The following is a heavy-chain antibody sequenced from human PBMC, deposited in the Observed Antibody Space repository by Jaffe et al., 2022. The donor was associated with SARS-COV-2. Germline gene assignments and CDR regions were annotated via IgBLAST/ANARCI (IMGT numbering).Heavy chain of an antibody. CDR2: ISSSSSTI. CDR1: GFTFSSYS. Sequence: EVQLVESGGGLVQPGGSLRLSCAASGFTFSSYSMNWVRQAPGKGLEWVSYISSSSSTIYYADSVKGRFTISRDNAKNSLYLQMNSLRDEDTAVYYCARADVDGKVAGGRRTIGYYYGMDVWGQGTTVTVSS. V-gene: IGHV3-48*02. CDR3: ARADVDGKVAGGRRTIGYYYGMDV. J-gene: IGHJ6*02. D-gene: IGHD6-19*01.